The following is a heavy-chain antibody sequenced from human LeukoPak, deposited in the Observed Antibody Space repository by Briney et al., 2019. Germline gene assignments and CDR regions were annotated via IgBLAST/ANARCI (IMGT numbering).Heavy chain of an antibody. CDR1: GFTFSSYA. CDR2: ISYDGSNK. V-gene: IGHV3-30-3*01. J-gene: IGHJ4*02. CDR3: ASDPHALLWFGESPAADY. Sequence: PGGSLRLSCAASGFTFSSYAMHWVRQAPGKGLEWVAVISYDGSNKYYADSVKGRFTISRDNSKNTLYLQMNSLRAEDTAVYYCASDPHALLWFGESPAADYWGQGTLVTVSS. D-gene: IGHD3-10*01.